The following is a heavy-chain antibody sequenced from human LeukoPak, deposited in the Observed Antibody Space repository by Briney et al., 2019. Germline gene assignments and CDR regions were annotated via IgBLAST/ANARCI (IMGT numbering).Heavy chain of an antibody. CDR1: GGTFSSYA. J-gene: IGHJ4*02. CDR3: ARGPPVWEDCSGGSCYLFDY. CDR2: IIPILGIA. V-gene: IGHV1-69*04. Sequence: ASVKVSCKASGGTFSSYAISWVRQAPGQGLEWMGRIIPILGIANYAQKFPGRVTITADKSTSTAYMELSSLRSEDTAVYYCARGPPVWEDCSGGSCYLFDYWGQGTLVTVTS. D-gene: IGHD2-15*01.